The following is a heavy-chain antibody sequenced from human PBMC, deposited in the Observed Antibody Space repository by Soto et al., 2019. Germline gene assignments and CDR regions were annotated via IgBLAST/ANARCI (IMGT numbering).Heavy chain of an antibody. CDR3: ARGPNSVATTDY. J-gene: IGHJ4*02. V-gene: IGHV4-59*08. Sequence: SETLSLTCTVSGGSICPYYWSWIRQPPGKGLEWLGYIYYSGSANYNPSLKSRVTISVDTSKNQFSLKLTSVTAADTAVYYCARGPNSVATTDYWGQGTLVTVSS. D-gene: IGHD6-19*01. CDR1: GGSICPYY. CDR2: IYYSGSA.